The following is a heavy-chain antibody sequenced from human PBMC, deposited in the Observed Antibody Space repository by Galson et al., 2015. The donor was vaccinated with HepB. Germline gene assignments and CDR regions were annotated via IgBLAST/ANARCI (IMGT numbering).Heavy chain of an antibody. V-gene: IGHV3-9*01. CDR3: AKDIGVGNPAADDAFDI. CDR2: ISWNSGST. J-gene: IGHJ3*02. CDR1: GFTFDDYA. D-gene: IGHD2-2*01. Sequence: SLRLSCAASGFTFDDYAMHWVRQAPGKGLEWVSGISWNSGSTGYADSVKGRFTISRDNAKNSLYLQMNSLRAEDTALYYCAKDIGVGNPAADDAFDIWGQGTMVTVSS.